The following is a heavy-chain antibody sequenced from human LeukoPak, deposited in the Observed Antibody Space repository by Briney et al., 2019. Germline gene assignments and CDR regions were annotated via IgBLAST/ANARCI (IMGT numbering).Heavy chain of an antibody. CDR2: ISSSSSYI. Sequence: GGSLRLSCAASGFTFSSYSMNWVRQAPGKGLEWVSSISSSSSYIYYADSVKGRFTISRDNAKNSLYLQMNSLRAEDTAVYYCARDYDFWSGYFDYWGQGNLVTVSS. CDR3: ARDYDFWSGYFDY. D-gene: IGHD3-3*01. CDR1: GFTFSSYS. V-gene: IGHV3-21*01. J-gene: IGHJ4*02.